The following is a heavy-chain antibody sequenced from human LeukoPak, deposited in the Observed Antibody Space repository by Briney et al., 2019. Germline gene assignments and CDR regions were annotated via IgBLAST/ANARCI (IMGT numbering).Heavy chain of an antibody. D-gene: IGHD6-19*01. Sequence: PGGSLRLSCAASGFTFSSYTMNWVRQAPGKGLEWVSSISSSSSYIYYADSVKGRFTISRDNAKNSLYLQMNSLGAEDTAVYYSARSTVAATVAFDIWGQGTMVTVSS. CDR2: ISSSSSYI. V-gene: IGHV3-21*01. J-gene: IGHJ3*02. CDR1: GFTFSSYT. CDR3: ARSTVAATVAFDI.